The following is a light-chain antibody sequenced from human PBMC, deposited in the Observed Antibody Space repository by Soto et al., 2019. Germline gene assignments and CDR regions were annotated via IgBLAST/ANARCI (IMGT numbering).Light chain of an antibody. CDR3: QPVNNWPS. CDR1: QSVRKY. CDR2: DAS. V-gene: IGKV3-11*01. J-gene: IGKJ3*01. Sequence: EIVLTKSPATLSLTPGESATLSCRASQSVRKYLAWYEQQPGQAPRRLIYDASARATGIPARFSGSGAETDFTRTISSLEPEDSEDYYCQPVNNWPSIGHGNKVVIK.